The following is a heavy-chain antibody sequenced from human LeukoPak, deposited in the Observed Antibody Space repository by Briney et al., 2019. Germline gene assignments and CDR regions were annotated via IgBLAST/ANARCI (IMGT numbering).Heavy chain of an antibody. CDR3: ARAPFSYCSSTSCYLDY. CDR1: GFTFSSYA. V-gene: IGHV3-30-3*01. D-gene: IGHD2-2*01. J-gene: IGHJ4*02. CDR2: ISYDGSNK. Sequence: PGGSLRLSCAASGFTFSSYAMHWVRQAPGKGLEWVAVISYDGSNKYYADSVKGRFTISRDNSKNTLYLQMNSLGAEDTAVYYCARAPFSYCSSTSCYLDYWGQGTLVTVSS.